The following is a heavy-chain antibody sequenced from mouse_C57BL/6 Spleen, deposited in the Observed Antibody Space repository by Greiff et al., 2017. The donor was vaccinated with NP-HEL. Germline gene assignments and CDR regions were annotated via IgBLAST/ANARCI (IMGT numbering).Heavy chain of an antibody. J-gene: IGHJ2*01. CDR3: ARGRDYYGSSFHYFDY. D-gene: IGHD1-1*01. CDR1: GYAFSSSW. Sequence: QVQLKQSGPELVKPGASVKISCKASGYAFSSSWMNWVKQRPGKGLEWIGRIYPGDGDTNYNGKFKGKATLTADKSSSTAYMQLSSLTSEDSAVYFCARGRDYYGSSFHYFDYWGQGTTLTVSS. V-gene: IGHV1-82*01. CDR2: IYPGDGDT.